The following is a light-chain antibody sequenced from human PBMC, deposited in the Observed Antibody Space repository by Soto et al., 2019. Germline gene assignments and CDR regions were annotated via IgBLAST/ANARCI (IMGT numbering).Light chain of an antibody. CDR1: QSVLFSSNNKNY. CDR3: QQYYSTPLT. CDR2: WAS. Sequence: DIVMTQSPDSLAVSLGERATIDCKSSQSVLFSSNNKNYLAWYQQKPRQPPKLLIYWASTRESGVPDRFSSSGSGTDFTLTISSLQAEDVAVYYCQQYYSTPLTFGGGTKVEIK. V-gene: IGKV4-1*01. J-gene: IGKJ4*01.